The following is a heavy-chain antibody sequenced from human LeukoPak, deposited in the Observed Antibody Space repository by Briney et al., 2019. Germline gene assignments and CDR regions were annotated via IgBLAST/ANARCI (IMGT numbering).Heavy chain of an antibody. D-gene: IGHD3-10*01. CDR2: ISYDGSNK. CDR3: AREHFGEFTYYSDY. J-gene: IGHJ4*02. Sequence: GGSLRLSCAASGFTFSSYAMHWVRQAPGKGLEWVAVISYDGSNKYYADSVKGRFTISRDNSKNTLYLQMNSLRAEDTAVYYCAREHFGEFTYYSDYWGQGTLVTVSS. V-gene: IGHV3-30*04. CDR1: GFTFSSYA.